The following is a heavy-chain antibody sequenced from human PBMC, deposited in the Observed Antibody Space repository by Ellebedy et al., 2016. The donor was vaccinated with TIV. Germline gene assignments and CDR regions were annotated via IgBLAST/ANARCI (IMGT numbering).Heavy chain of an antibody. J-gene: IGHJ4*02. CDR3: TTDSIVVVPAARDY. V-gene: IGHV3-15*01. Sequence: GGSLRLXXAASGFTFSNAWMSWVRQAPGKGLEWVGRIKSKTDGGTTDYAAPVKGRFTISRDDSKNTLYLQMNSLKTEDTAVYYCTTDSIVVVPAARDYWGQGTLVTVSS. CDR2: IKSKTDGGTT. CDR1: GFTFSNAW. D-gene: IGHD2-2*01.